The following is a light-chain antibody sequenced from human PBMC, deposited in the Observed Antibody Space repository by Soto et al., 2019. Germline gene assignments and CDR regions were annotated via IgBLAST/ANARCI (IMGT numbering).Light chain of an antibody. V-gene: IGKV3-20*01. J-gene: IGKJ1*01. CDR2: GAS. CDR3: QQYITAPET. Sequence: EIVLTQSPGTLSLSPGERATLSCRASQSVSSNYLAWYQQKPGQAPRLLIYGASSRATGTPDRFSGSGSGTDFTLTISRLEPEDFAVYHCQQYITAPETFGQGTKVEI. CDR1: QSVSSNY.